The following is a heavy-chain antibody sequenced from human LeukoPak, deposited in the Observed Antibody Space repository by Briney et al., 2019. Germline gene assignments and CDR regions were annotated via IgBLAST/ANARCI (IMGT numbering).Heavy chain of an antibody. D-gene: IGHD3-3*01. J-gene: IGHJ4*02. Sequence: AGSLRLSCAASGFTFSSYAMSWVRQAPGKGLEWVSAISGSGGSTYYADSVKGRFTISRDNSKNTLYLQMNSLRAEDTAVYYCAKVFGRVGTFDYWGQGTLVTVSS. CDR3: AKVFGRVGTFDY. CDR2: ISGSGGST. V-gene: IGHV3-23*01. CDR1: GFTFSSYA.